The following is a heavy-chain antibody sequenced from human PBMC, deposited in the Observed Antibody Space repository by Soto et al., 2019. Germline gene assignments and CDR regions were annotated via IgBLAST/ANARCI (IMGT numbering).Heavy chain of an antibody. J-gene: IGHJ6*02. V-gene: IGHV3-33*01. CDR3: ARDEGYSGIGYYSYYYGMDL. D-gene: IGHD1-26*01. CDR2: IWYDGSNK. CDR1: GFTFSSYG. Sequence: GGSLRLSCAASGFTFSSYGMHWVRQAPGKGLEWVAVIWYDGSNKYYADSVKGRFTISRGNSKNTLYLQMNSLTAEDTAVYYCARDEGYSGIGYYSYYYGMDLWRQGTRVTVSS.